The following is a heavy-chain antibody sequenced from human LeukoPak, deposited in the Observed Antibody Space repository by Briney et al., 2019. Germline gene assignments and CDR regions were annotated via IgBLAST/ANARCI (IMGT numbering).Heavy chain of an antibody. CDR2: ISYDGSNK. V-gene: IGHV3-30*18. CDR1: GFTFSSYG. CDR3: AKPLVAGYSSGRCDY. J-gene: IGHJ4*02. Sequence: GGSLRLSCAASGFTFSSYGMHWVRQAPGKGLEWVAVISYDGSNKYYADSVKGRFTISRDNSKNTLYLQMNSLRAEDTAVYYCAKPLVAGYSSGRCDYWGQGTLVTVSS. D-gene: IGHD6-19*01.